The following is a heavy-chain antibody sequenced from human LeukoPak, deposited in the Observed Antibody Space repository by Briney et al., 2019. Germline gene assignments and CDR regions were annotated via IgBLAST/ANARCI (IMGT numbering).Heavy chain of an antibody. D-gene: IGHD5-12*01. CDR2: ISGAGDSI. CDR1: GFAFDDYP. J-gene: IGHJ4*02. V-gene: IGHV3-43*02. CDR3: AKGIKGYDY. Sequence: GGSLRLSCAASGFAFDDYPMHWVRQAPGKGLEWVSLISGAGDSIYYTDSVKGRFTISRDNSKNSLYLQMNFLRTEDTALYYCAKGIKGYDYWGQGTPVTVSS.